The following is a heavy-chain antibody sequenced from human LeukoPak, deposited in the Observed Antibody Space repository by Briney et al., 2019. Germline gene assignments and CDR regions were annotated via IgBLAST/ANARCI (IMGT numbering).Heavy chain of an antibody. CDR2: ISSSGSTI. D-gene: IGHD1-26*01. Sequence: GGSLRLSCAASGFTFSSYEMHWVRQAPGKGLEWVSYISSSGSTIYYADSVKGRFTISRDNAKNSLYLQMNSLRAEDTAVYYCARVGALDAFDIWGQGTMVTVSS. J-gene: IGHJ3*02. CDR1: GFTFSSYE. CDR3: ARVGALDAFDI. V-gene: IGHV3-48*03.